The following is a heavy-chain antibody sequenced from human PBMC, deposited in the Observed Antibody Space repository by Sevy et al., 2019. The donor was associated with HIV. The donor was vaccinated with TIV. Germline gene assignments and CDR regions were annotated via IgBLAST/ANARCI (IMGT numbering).Heavy chain of an antibody. CDR1: GGSISSGGYS. J-gene: IGHJ5*02. CDR3: ARSQLLYNWFDP. V-gene: IGHV4-30-2*01. CDR2: IYHSGST. Sequence: SETLSLTCAVSGGSISSGGYSWSWIRQPPGKGLEWIGYIYHSGSTYYNPSLKSRVTISVDRSKNKFSLKLSSVTAADTAVYYCARSQLLYNWFDPWGQGTLVTVSS. D-gene: IGHD2-2*01.